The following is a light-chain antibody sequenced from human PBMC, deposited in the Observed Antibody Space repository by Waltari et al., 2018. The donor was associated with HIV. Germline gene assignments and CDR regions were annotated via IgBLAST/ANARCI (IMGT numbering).Light chain of an antibody. V-gene: IGKV2-28*01. Sequence: IVMTQFPLSLPVTPGEPASISCSSSQSLLHSNGYNFLDWYLQKPGQSPQLLIYLGSNRASGVPDRFSGSGSGTDFTLNISRMEAEDVGVYYCMQALQTPPTFGQGTKLEIK. CDR3: MQALQTPPT. J-gene: IGKJ2*01. CDR1: QSLLHSNGYNF. CDR2: LGS.